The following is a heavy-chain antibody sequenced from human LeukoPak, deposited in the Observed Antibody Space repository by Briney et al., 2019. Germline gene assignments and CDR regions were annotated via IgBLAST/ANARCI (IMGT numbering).Heavy chain of an antibody. J-gene: IGHJ5*02. V-gene: IGHV1-2*02. D-gene: IGHD3-3*01. CDR2: INPNSGGT. CDR1: GYTFTGYY. Sequence: GASVKVSCKASGYTFTGYYMHWVRQAPGQGLEWMGWINPNSGGTNYAQKFQGRVTMTRDTSISTAYMELSRLRSDDTAVYYCARRNHDFWSGYSSVFGFDPWGQGTLVTVSS. CDR3: ARRNHDFWSGYSSVFGFDP.